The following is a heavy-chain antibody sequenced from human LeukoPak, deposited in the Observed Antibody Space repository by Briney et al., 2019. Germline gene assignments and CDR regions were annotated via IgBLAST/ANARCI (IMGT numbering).Heavy chain of an antibody. CDR1: GFTFSTYA. D-gene: IGHD1-26*01. CDR2: IVGSTGST. CDR3: AKDRTVGASYWYFDL. V-gene: IGHV3-23*01. J-gene: IGHJ2*01. Sequence: GGSLRLSCATSGFTFSTYAMSWVRQAPGKGLEWVSSIVGSTGSTFYADSVKGRFTISRDNSKNTVHLQMNSLRAEDTAVYYCAKDRTVGASYWYFDLWGRGTLVTVSS.